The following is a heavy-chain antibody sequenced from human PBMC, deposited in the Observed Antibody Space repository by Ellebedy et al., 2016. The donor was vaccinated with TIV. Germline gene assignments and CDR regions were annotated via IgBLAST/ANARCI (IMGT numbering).Heavy chain of an antibody. V-gene: IGHV3-30*18. CDR1: GFTFSSYG. CDR2: ISYDGSNK. Sequence: GGSLRLXXAASGFTFSSYGMHWVRQAPGKGLEWVAVISYDGSNKYYADSVKGRFTISRDNSKNTLYLQVNSLRAEDTAVYYCAKAAGSPYYDFWSGSLAGMDVWGQGTTVTVSS. D-gene: IGHD3-3*01. CDR3: AKAAGSPYYDFWSGSLAGMDV. J-gene: IGHJ6*02.